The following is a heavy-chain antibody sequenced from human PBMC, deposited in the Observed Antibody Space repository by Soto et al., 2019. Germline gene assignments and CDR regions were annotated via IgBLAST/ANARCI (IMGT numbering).Heavy chain of an antibody. CDR3: ARPYVEVAVNDAFDI. Sequence: EVQLLESGGGLVQPGGSLRLSCAASGFTFSTYALTWVRQAPGMGLEWVSSIGPHADTTYYVDSVKGRFSISRDNSKNTVYLQMSSLSAEDTAVYYCARPYVEVAVNDAFDIWGRGTMVTGSS. J-gene: IGHJ3*02. CDR2: IGPHADTT. CDR1: GFTFSTYA. D-gene: IGHD3-16*01. V-gene: IGHV3-23*01.